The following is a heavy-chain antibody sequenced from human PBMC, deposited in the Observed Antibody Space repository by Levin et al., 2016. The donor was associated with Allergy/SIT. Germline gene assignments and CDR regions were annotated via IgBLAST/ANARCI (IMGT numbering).Heavy chain of an antibody. V-gene: IGHV4-39*01. CDR2: IYYSGST. CDR3: ARHQAYYGFGYFDY. Sequence: RQAPGKGLEWIGSIYYSGSTYYNPSLKSRVTISVDTSKNQFSLKLSSVTAADTAVYYCARHQAYYGFGYFDYWGQGTLVTVSS. J-gene: IGHJ4*02. D-gene: IGHD3-10*01.